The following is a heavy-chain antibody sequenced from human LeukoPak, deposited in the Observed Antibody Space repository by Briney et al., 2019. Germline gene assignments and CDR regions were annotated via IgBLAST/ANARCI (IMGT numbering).Heavy chain of an antibody. D-gene: IGHD2-15*01. Sequence: ASAKVSCKASGYTFTGYYMHWVRQAPGQGLEWMGWINPNSGDTNYAQKFQGRVTMSRDTSISTAYMELSRLRSDDTAVYYCARDRVGYCSGGSCYPNWFDPWGQGTLVAVSS. V-gene: IGHV1-2*02. CDR1: GYTFTGYY. CDR3: ARDRVGYCSGGSCYPNWFDP. CDR2: INPNSGDT. J-gene: IGHJ5*02.